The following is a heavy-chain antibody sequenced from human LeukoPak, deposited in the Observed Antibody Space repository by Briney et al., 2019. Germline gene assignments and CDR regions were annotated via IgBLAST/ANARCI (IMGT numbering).Heavy chain of an antibody. CDR1: DDSIGNYY. CDR2: IYFSGST. D-gene: IGHD4-11*01. CDR3: ARVGGSNFYNYGMDV. V-gene: IGHV4-59*01. Sequence: SETLSLTCTVSDDSIGNYYWSWIRQSPGKGLEWIGYIYFSGSTNYNPSLKRRVTMSVVTSKNQFSLRLTSVTAADTAAYYCARVGGSNFYNYGMDVWGQGTTVIVSS. J-gene: IGHJ6*02.